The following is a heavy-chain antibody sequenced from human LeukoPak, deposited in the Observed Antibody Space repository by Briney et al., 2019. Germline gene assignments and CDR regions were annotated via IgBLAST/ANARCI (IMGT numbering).Heavy chain of an antibody. V-gene: IGHV1-2*02. CDR2: INPNSGGT. CDR3: ARDPLSIVGAKN. J-gene: IGHJ4*02. D-gene: IGHD1-26*01. CDR1: GYTFTGYY. Sequence: ASVKVSCKASGYTFTGYYMHWVRQAPGQGLEWMGWINPNSGGTNYAQKFQGRVTMTRDTSISTAYMELSRLRSDDTAVYYCARDPLSIVGAKNWGQGTLVTVSS.